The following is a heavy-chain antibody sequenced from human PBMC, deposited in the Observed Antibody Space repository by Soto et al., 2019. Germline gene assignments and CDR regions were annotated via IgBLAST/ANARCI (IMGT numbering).Heavy chain of an antibody. CDR3: ARISGSGHLGWFDP. J-gene: IGHJ5*02. CDR2: IWYDGSYR. D-gene: IGHD3-10*01. V-gene: IGHV3-33*01. CDR1: GFTFNTYG. Sequence: GSLRLSCISSGFTFNTYGMFWARQAPGTGLEWVAGIWYDGSYRYYVDSVKGRFTVSRDNSKNTVYLEMNNLRGDDTAVYYCARISGSGHLGWFDPWGQGSLVTVSS.